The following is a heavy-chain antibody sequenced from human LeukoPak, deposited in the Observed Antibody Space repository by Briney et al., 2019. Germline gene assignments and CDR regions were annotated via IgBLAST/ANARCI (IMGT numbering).Heavy chain of an antibody. CDR2: ISNSGGST. Sequence: GGSLRLSCAASEFTFSSYAMSWVRQAPGKGLEWVSAISNSGGSTYYADSVKGRFTISRDNSKNTLFLQMNGLTAEDTAVYYCAKTTRAAAGYYMDVWGKGTTVTVSS. J-gene: IGHJ6*03. V-gene: IGHV3-23*01. D-gene: IGHD2-2*01. CDR3: AKTTRAAAGYYMDV. CDR1: EFTFSSYA.